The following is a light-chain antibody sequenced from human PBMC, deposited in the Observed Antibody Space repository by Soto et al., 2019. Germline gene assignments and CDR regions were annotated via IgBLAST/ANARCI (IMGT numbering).Light chain of an antibody. V-gene: IGKV3-15*01. J-gene: IGKJ1*01. Sequence: EIVMTQSPATLSVSPGERATLPCRASQSVSSNLAWYQQKPGQAPRLLIYGASTRATGIPARFSGSGSGTEFTLTISSLQSEDFAVYYCQQYNNWPRTFGQGTQVDIK. CDR3: QQYNNWPRT. CDR2: GAS. CDR1: QSVSSN.